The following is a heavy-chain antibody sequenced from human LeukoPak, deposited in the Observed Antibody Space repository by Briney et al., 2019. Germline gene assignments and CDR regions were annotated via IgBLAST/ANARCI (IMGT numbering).Heavy chain of an antibody. D-gene: IGHD3-3*01. V-gene: IGHV3-30*18. CDR1: GFTFSSYG. CDR3: AKESLRCLEWLLPNFDY. CDR2: ISYDGSNK. J-gene: IGHJ4*02. Sequence: PGRSLRLSCAASGFTFSSYGMHWVRQAPGKGLERVAVISYDGSNKYYADSVKGRFTISRDNSKNTLYLQMNSLRAEDTAVYYCAKESLRCLEWLLPNFDYWGQGTLVTVSS.